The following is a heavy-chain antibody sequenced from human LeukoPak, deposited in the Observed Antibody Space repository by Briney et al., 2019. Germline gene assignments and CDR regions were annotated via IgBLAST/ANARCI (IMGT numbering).Heavy chain of an antibody. Sequence: SETLSLTCTVFGDSIGTFYWSWIRQSAGKGLEWIGRFYTSGSANYNASLKSRATISVDTSKNQFSLKLSSVTAADTAVYYCARWDYYDSSGYSYWGQGTLVTVSS. CDR2: FYTSGSA. J-gene: IGHJ4*02. CDR1: GDSIGTFY. V-gene: IGHV4-4*07. D-gene: IGHD3-22*01. CDR3: ARWDYYDSSGYSY.